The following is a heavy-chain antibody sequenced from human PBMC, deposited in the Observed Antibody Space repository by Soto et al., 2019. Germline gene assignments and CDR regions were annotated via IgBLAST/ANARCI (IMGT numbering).Heavy chain of an antibody. Sequence: QVQLQQWGAGLLKPSETLSLTCAVYGGSFSNYYWSWIRQPPGKGLEWIGEINHSGSTNYNPSLKSRVTISIDTSKNQFSLKLSSVTAADTAVYYCARERRDSSGYYFDYWGQGTLVTVSS. D-gene: IGHD3-22*01. CDR2: INHSGST. CDR1: GGSFSNYY. J-gene: IGHJ4*02. CDR3: ARERRDSSGYYFDY. V-gene: IGHV4-34*01.